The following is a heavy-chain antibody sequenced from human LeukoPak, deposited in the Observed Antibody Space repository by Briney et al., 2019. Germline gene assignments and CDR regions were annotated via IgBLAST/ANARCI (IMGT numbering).Heavy chain of an antibody. CDR3: AKDNIPDYYYDSSGYELDY. CDR1: GFTFSSHG. D-gene: IGHD3-22*01. V-gene: IGHV3-23*01. J-gene: IGHJ4*02. Sequence: GGSLRLSCAASGFTFSSHGMSWVRQAPGKGLEWVSAISGSGGSTYYADSVKGRFTISRDNSKNTLYLQMNSLRTEDTAVYYCAKDNIPDYYYDSSGYELDYWGQGTLVTVSS. CDR2: ISGSGGST.